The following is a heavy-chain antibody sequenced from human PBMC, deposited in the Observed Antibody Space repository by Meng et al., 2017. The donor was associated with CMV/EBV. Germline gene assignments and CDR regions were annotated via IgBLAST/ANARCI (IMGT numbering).Heavy chain of an antibody. J-gene: IGHJ4*02. CDR2: ISGSGGST. CDR1: GFIFSSYA. V-gene: IGHV3-23*01. CDR3: ANSDRSSHNPDFDY. Sequence: LSLICAASGFIFSSYAMSWVRQAPGKGLGWVSAISGSGGSTYYADSVKGRFTISRDNSKNTLYLQMNSLRAEDTAVYYCANSDRSSHNPDFDYWGQGTLVTVSS. D-gene: IGHD3-22*01.